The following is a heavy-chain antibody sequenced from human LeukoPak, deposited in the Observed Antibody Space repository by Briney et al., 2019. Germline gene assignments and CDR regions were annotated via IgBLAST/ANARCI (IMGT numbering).Heavy chain of an antibody. V-gene: IGHV1-8*01. CDR1: GYTFTSYD. CDR3: ARAYYGSGSYWSPGWFDP. J-gene: IGHJ5*02. D-gene: IGHD3-10*01. Sequence: ASVKVSCKASGYTFTSYDINWVRQATGQGLEWMGWMNPNSGNTGYAQKFQGRVTMTRNTSIGTAYMELSSLRSEDTAVYYCARAYYGSGSYWSPGWFDPWGQGTLVTVSS. CDR2: MNPNSGNT.